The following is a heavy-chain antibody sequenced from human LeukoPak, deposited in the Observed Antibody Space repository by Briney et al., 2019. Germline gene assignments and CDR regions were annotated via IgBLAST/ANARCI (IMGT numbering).Heavy chain of an antibody. V-gene: IGHV3-53*01. CDR3: ARGVEPLAANTLAY. J-gene: IGHJ4*02. CDR2: LYSDGNT. Sequence: GGSLRPACAASGFTVITNDMTWVRQAPGKGLEWVSVLYSDGNTKYADSVQGRFTISRDNSKNTLYLEMNSLSPDDTAVYYCARGVEPLAANTLAYWGQGTLVTVSS. CDR1: GFTVITND. D-gene: IGHD1-14*01.